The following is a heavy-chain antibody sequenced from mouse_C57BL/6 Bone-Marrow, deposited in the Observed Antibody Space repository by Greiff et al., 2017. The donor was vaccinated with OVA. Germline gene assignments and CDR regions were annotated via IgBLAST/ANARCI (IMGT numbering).Heavy chain of an antibody. Sequence: EVQVVESGGGLVQPKGSLKLSCAASGFSFNTYAMNWVRQAPGKGLEWVARIRSKSNNYATYYADSVKDRFTISRDDSESMLYLQMNNLKTEDTAMYYCVRRRGNGYDGFAYWGQETLVTVSA. D-gene: IGHD2-2*01. CDR1: GFSFNTYA. V-gene: IGHV10-1*01. CDR2: IRSKSNNYAT. CDR3: VRRRGNGYDGFAY. J-gene: IGHJ3*01.